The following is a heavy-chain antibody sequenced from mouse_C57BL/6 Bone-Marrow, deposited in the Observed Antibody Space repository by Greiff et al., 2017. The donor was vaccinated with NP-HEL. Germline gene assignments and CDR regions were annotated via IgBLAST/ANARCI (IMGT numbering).Heavy chain of an antibody. D-gene: IGHD1-1*01. CDR3: ARSGEFCSSYDY. CDR1: GYAFSSSW. V-gene: IGHV1-82*01. J-gene: IGHJ2*01. Sequence: QVQLQQSGPELVKPGASVKISCKASGYAFSSSWMNWVKQRPGKGLEWIGRIYPGDGATNYNGKFKGKATLTADKASSTAYMQLSSLTSEDATVYFCARSGEFCSSYDYWGQGTTLTVSA. CDR2: IYPGDGAT.